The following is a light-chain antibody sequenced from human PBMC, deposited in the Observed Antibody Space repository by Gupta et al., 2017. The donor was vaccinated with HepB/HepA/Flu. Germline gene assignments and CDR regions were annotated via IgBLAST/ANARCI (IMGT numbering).Light chain of an antibody. Sequence: IVLTQSPGTLSLSPGERATLSCRASQSVSSSYLAWYQQKPAQAPRLLIYCASNRATGIPDRFSGSGSGTDFTLTISRLEPEDFALYYCQQYGSSPSFGQGTKLEIK. J-gene: IGKJ2*01. CDR1: QSVSSSY. V-gene: IGKV3-20*01. CDR2: CAS. CDR3: QQYGSSPS.